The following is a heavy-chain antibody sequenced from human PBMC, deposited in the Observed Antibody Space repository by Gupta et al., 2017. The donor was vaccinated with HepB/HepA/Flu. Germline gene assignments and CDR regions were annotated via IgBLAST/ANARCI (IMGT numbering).Heavy chain of an antibody. D-gene: IGHD6-13*01. J-gene: IGHJ4*02. Sequence: QVQLVQSGAEVKKPGSSVKVSCKASGGTFSSYAISWVRQAPGQGLEWMGGIIPIFGTANYAQKFQGRVTITADESTSTAYMELSNLRSEDTAVYYCANVDYSSSPIHFDYWGQGTLVTVSS. CDR2: IIPIFGTA. V-gene: IGHV1-69*01. CDR1: GGTFSSYA. CDR3: ANVDYSSSPIHFDY.